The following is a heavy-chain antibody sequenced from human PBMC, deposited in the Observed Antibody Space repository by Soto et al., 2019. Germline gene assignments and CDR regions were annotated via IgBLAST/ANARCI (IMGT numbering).Heavy chain of an antibody. D-gene: IGHD6-6*01. CDR2: IYYSGST. V-gene: IGHV4-39*01. J-gene: IGHJ4*02. CDR1: GGSISSSSYY. CDR3: ARDAYRRSSGLDY. Sequence: PSETLSLTCTVSGGSISSSSYYWGWIRQPPGKVLEWIGSIYYSGSTYYNPSLKSRVTISVDTSKNQFFLKLISVTAADTAVYYCARDAYRRSSGLDYWGQGTLVTVSS.